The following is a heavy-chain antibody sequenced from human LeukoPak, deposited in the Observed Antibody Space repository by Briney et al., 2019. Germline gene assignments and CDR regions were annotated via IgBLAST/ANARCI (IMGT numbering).Heavy chain of an antibody. V-gene: IGHV1-69*13. CDR3: ARVSSGQSRSAFDP. CDR1: GGTFSSYA. D-gene: IGHD1-14*01. Sequence: PWASVKVSCKASGGTFSSYAISWVRQAPGQGLEWMGGIIPIFGTANYAQKFQGRVTITADESTSTAYMELSSLRSEDTAVYYCARVSSGQSRSAFDPWGQGTLVTVSS. CDR2: IIPIFGTA. J-gene: IGHJ5*02.